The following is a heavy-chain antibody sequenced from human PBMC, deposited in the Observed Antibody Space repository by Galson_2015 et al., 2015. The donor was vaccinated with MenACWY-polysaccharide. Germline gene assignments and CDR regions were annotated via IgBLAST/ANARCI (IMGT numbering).Heavy chain of an antibody. CDR1: GFTFSSYA. CDR3: LVVPGGNYRAMDV. D-gene: IGHD2-2*01. V-gene: IGHV3-23*01. Sequence: SLRLSCAASGFTFSSYAMSWVRQAPGKGLEWVAAISGSGGTTYYADSVKGRFTISRDNSKNMVYLQMNSLRAEDTAVHYSLVVPGGNYRAMDVWGQGTTVTVSS. CDR2: ISGSGGTT. J-gene: IGHJ6*02.